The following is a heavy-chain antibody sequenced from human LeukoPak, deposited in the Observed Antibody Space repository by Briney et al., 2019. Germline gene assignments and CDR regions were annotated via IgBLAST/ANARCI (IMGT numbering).Heavy chain of an antibody. CDR2: ISYSGST. V-gene: IGHV4-61*01. J-gene: IGHJ3*02. CDR3: ARETRLHSGSYSNDAFDI. D-gene: IGHD1-26*01. Sequence: PSETLSLTCTVSGGSIVSSSYYWGWIRQPPGKGLEWIGYISYSGSTDYNPSLKSRVTISLDTSKNQFSLRLSSVTAADTAVYYCARETRLHSGSYSNDAFDIWGQGTMVTVSS. CDR1: GGSIVSSSYY.